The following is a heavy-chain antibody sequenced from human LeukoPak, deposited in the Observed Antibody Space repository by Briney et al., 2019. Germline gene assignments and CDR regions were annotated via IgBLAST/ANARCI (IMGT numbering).Heavy chain of an antibody. Sequence: GGSLRLSCAASGFTFSSYGMHWVRQAPGKGLVWVSRINNDGSNTVYADSVNGRFTTPRDNAKNTLYLEMNSLRSEDTAVYYCVRGTSGPDIWGQGTLVTVSS. CDR1: GFTFSSYG. V-gene: IGHV3-74*01. CDR2: INNDGSNT. D-gene: IGHD5-12*01. J-gene: IGHJ4*02. CDR3: VRGTSGPDI.